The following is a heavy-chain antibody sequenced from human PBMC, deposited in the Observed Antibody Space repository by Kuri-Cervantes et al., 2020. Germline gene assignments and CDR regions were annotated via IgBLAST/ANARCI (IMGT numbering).Heavy chain of an antibody. V-gene: IGHV3-21*01. CDR2: ISSSRSYM. D-gene: IGHD1-26*01. CDR1: GFTFSSYS. CDR3: ARIGGEPLWLFDY. J-gene: IGHJ4*02. Sequence: GESLKISCAASGFTFSSYSMNWVRQAPGKGLEWVSSISSSRSYMYYADSVKGRFTISRDNAKNSLYLQMNSLRAEDTAVYYCARIGGEPLWLFDYWGQGTLVTVSS.